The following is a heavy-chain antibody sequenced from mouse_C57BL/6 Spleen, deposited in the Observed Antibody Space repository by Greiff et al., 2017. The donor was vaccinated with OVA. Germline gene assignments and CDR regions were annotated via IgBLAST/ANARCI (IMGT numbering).Heavy chain of an antibody. J-gene: IGHJ3*01. CDR2: IDPNSGGT. CDR1: GYTFTSYW. D-gene: IGHD2-4*01. Sequence: QVQLKQPGAELVKPGASVKLSCKASGYTFTSYWMHWVKQRPGRGLEWIGRIDPNSGGTKYNEKFKSKATLTVDKPSSTAYMQLSSLTSEDSAVYYCARDQGYDYGFAYWGQGTLVTVSA. V-gene: IGHV1-72*01. CDR3: ARDQGYDYGFAY.